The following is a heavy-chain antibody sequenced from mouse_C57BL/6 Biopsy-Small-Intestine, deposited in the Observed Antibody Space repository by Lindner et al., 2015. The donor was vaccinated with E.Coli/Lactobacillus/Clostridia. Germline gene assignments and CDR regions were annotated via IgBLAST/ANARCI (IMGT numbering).Heavy chain of an antibody. CDR2: IFPRSGNF. Sequence: VQLQESGAELARPGASVKLSCKASGYSFANYGISWVKQRTGQGLEWIGEIFPRSGNFYFNEKFKGKATLTADKSSSTAYMEPRSLTSEDSAVYFCARSNLITTDFDYWGQGTTLTVSS. CDR3: ARSNLITTDFDY. CDR1: GYSFANYG. D-gene: IGHD1-2*01. J-gene: IGHJ2*01. V-gene: IGHV1-81*01.